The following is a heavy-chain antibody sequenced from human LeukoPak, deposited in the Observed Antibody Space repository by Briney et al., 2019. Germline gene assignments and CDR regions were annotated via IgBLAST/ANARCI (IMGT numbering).Heavy chain of an antibody. V-gene: IGHV7-4-1*02. D-gene: IGHD6-6*01. CDR2: INTNTGTP. J-gene: IGHJ3*02. CDR1: GYTFSSHA. CDR3: ARDLVSAGFDI. Sequence: GASVKVSCKVFGYTFSSHAMNWVRQAPGQGLELMGWINTNTGTPTYAQGFAGRFVFSLDTSVTTAYLQITSLKAEDTAVYYCARDLVSAGFDIWGQGTMVTVSS.